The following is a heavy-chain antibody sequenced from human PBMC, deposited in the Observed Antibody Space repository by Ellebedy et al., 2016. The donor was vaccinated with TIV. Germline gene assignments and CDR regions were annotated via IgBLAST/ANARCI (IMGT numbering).Heavy chain of an antibody. V-gene: IGHV3-53*01. D-gene: IGHD3-10*01. Sequence: GGSLRLXXAASGFTVNGNYVSWVRQAPGKGLEWVSMIFSNGNVYYADSVKGRFTISRDNAKNSLYLQMNSLRAEDTAVYYCAGRGYWGRGTLVTVSS. CDR3: AGRGY. J-gene: IGHJ4*02. CDR2: IFSNGNV. CDR1: GFTVNGNY.